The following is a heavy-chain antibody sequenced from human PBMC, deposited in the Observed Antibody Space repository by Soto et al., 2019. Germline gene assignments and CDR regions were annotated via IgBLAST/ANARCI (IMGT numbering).Heavy chain of an antibody. J-gene: IGHJ2*01. V-gene: IGHV3-11*05. CDR2: INSSSSYT. Sequence: QVQLVESGGGLVKPGGSLRLSCAASGFTFSDYYMSWIRQAPGKGLEWVSYINSSSSYTNYADSVKGRFTISRDNAKNSLYLPMNSLRAEDTAVYYCARIITAAGGRRYFDLWDRGTLVTVSS. CDR3: ARIITAAGGRRYFDL. D-gene: IGHD6-13*01. CDR1: GFTFSDYY.